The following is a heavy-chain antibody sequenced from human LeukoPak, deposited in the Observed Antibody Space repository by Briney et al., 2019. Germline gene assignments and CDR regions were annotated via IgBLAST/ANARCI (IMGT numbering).Heavy chain of an antibody. CDR1: GYSFSIYG. CDR2: ISAYDGTT. D-gene: IGHD4-17*01. J-gene: IGHJ4*02. CDR3: ARCGAAVTTHFSH. V-gene: IGHV1-18*01. Sequence: GASVQVSCTASGYSFSIYGINWAGQAPGQGLGYLGWISAYDGTTNYAKKVQDRVTITTDTSTSTAYLELRSLRSEDTAVYYCARCGAAVTTHFSHWGQGTLVTVSS.